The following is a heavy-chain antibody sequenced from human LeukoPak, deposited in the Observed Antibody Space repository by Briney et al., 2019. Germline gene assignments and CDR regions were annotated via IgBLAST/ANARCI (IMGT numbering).Heavy chain of an antibody. Sequence: SETLSLTCTVSGGSISSYYWSWTRQPAGKGLEWIGRIYTSGSTNYNPSLKSRVTMSVDTSKNQFSLKLSSVTAADTAVYYCARDYPALYDYGDYGDAFDIWGQGTMVTVSS. D-gene: IGHD4-17*01. V-gene: IGHV4-4*07. J-gene: IGHJ3*02. CDR2: IYTSGST. CDR3: ARDYPALYDYGDYGDAFDI. CDR1: GGSISSYY.